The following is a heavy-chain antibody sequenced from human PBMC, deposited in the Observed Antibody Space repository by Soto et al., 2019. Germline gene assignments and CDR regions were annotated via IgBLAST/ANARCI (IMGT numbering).Heavy chain of an antibody. CDR3: ASPATIEIGYYSYGMDV. D-gene: IGHD5-12*01. CDR1: GGTFSSYA. V-gene: IGHV1-69*01. Sequence: QVQLVQSGAEVKKPGSSVKVSCKASGGTFSSYAISWVRQAPGQGLEWMGGIMPIFGTANYAQKFQGRVTITADESTSTAYMELRSLRSEDTAVYYCASPATIEIGYYSYGMDVWGQGTTVTVSS. J-gene: IGHJ6*02. CDR2: IMPIFGTA.